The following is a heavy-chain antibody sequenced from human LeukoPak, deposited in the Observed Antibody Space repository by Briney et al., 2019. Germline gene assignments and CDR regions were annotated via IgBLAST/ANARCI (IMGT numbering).Heavy chain of an antibody. CDR1: GYTFTSYD. Sequence: GASVKVSCKASGYTFTSYDINWVRQATGQGLEWMGWMNPNSGNTGYAQKFQGRVTMTRNTSISTAYMELSRLRSDDTAVYYCARDRPTYYDILTGHPSNPRNYYMDVWGKGTTVTVSS. CDR2: MNPNSGNT. V-gene: IGHV1-8*01. CDR3: ARDRPTYYDILTGHPSNPRNYYMDV. J-gene: IGHJ6*03. D-gene: IGHD3-9*01.